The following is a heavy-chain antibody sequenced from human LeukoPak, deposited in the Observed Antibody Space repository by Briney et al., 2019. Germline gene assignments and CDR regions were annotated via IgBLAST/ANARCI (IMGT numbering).Heavy chain of an antibody. CDR3: ARGYYYFDY. J-gene: IGHJ4*02. CDR2: IYYSGST. CDR1: GGSSIGGGYS. D-gene: IGHD1-14*01. V-gene: IGHV4-30-4*07. Sequence: KAAGARCRTCAVSGGSSIGGGYSWSWIRQPPGKGLEWIGYIYYSGSTYYNPSLKSRVTISVDTSKNQFSLKLSSVTAADTAVYYCARGYYYFDYWGQGTLVTVSS.